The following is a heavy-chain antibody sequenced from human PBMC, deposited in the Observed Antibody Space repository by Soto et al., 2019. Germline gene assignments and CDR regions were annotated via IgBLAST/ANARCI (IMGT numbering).Heavy chain of an antibody. CDR3: ARGGPSVGIYRYFDY. D-gene: IGHD1-26*01. V-gene: IGHV4-61*01. CDR2: ILYSGSP. Sequence: SETLSLTCSVSGGSVSSGSYYWSWSRQPPGKGLEWVGYILYSGSPNYNPSLTSPVTMSLATSKNQFSLKLSSVTTADTAVYYYARGGPSVGIYRYFDYWGQGTLVTVSS. J-gene: IGHJ4*02. CDR1: GGSVSSGSYY.